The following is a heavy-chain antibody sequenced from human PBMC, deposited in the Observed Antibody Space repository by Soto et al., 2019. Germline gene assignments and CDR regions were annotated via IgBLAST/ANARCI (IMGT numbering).Heavy chain of an antibody. V-gene: IGHV1-3*01. J-gene: IGHJ4*02. D-gene: IGHD6-13*01. Sequence: QVQLVQSGAEVRKPGASVKVSCKASGYTFTDYSMHWVRQAPGQSLEWMGWINAGTGNTKHSQRLLGRVTISSDTXXTTAYMELSSLRSEDTAVYYCARVVAAAGTWVFDYWGQGTLVTVSS. CDR3: ARVVAAAGTWVFDY. CDR1: GYTFTDYS. CDR2: INAGTGNT.